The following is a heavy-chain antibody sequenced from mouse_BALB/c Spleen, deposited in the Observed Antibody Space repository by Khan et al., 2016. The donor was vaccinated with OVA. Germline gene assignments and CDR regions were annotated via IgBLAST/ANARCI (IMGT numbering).Heavy chain of an antibody. J-gene: IGHJ4*01. CDR3: ARQPGYYEGSAIDY. D-gene: IGHD2-3*01. V-gene: IGHV5-6*01. Sequence: EVHLVESGGDLVKPGGSLKLSCAASGFTFSSYGMSWVRPTPDKRLEWVATISSGGSYTYYPDNLTGRFTISRDNAKNTLYRQMSSLKSEDTAMYYCARQPGYYEGSAIDYWGQGTSVTVSS. CDR1: GFTFSSYG. CDR2: ISSGGSYT.